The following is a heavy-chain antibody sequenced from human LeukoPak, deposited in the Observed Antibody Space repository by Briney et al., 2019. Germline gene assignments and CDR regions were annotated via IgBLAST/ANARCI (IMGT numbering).Heavy chain of an antibody. CDR1: GFTVSSNY. D-gene: IGHD1-26*01. V-gene: IGHV3-66*01. Sequence: PGGSLRLSCAASGFTVSSNYMSWVRQAPGKGLEWVSVIYSGGNTYYADSVKGRFTISRDTSKNTLYLQMNSLRAEDTAVYYCARDPVGAIGYGMDVWGQGTTVTVSS. J-gene: IGHJ6*02. CDR2: IYSGGNT. CDR3: ARDPVGAIGYGMDV.